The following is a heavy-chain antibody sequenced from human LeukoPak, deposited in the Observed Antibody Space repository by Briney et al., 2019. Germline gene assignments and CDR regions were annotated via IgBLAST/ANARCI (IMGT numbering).Heavy chain of an antibody. J-gene: IGHJ3*02. V-gene: IGHV3-23*01. Sequence: GGSLRLSCAASGFTFSSYAMSWVRQAPGKGLEWVSAISGSGGSTYYADSVKGRFTISRDNSKNTLYLQMNGLRAEDTAVYYCAKALRSLMVRGVLFDIWGQGTMVTVSS. CDR3: AKALRSLMVRGVLFDI. CDR1: GFTFSSYA. CDR2: ISGSGGST. D-gene: IGHD3-10*01.